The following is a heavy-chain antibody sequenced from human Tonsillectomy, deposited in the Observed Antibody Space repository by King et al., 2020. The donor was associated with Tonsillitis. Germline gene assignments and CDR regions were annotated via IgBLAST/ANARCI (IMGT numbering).Heavy chain of an antibody. CDR1: GFTFSNAW. CDR3: TSRGYDYVWGSYPGY. D-gene: IGHD3-16*01. CDR2: IKSKTDGGTT. J-gene: IGHJ4*02. Sequence: VQLVESGGGLVKPGGSLRLSCAASGFTFSNAWMSWVRQAPGKGLEWVGRIKSKTDGGTTDYGAPVKGRFTISRDDSKNTLALQMNSLKTEGTGVYYCTSRGYDYVWGSYPGYWGQGTLVSVSS. V-gene: IGHV3-15*01.